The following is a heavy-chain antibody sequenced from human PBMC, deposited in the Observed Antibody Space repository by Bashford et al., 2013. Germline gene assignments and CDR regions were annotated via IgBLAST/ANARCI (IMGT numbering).Heavy chain of an antibody. CDR2: MSGSGGNT. Sequence: GSLRLSCAASGFTFSSYAMSWVRQAPGKGLEWVSGMSGSGGNTYYADSVKGRFTISRDNSKNTLYLQVNSLRAEDTALYYCAKALRRGGLVVVVGTFGGFDVWGQGTMVTVSS. J-gene: IGHJ3*01. D-gene: IGHD2-15*01. CDR1: GFTFSSYA. V-gene: IGHV3-23*01. CDR3: AKALRRGGLVVVVGTFGGFDV.